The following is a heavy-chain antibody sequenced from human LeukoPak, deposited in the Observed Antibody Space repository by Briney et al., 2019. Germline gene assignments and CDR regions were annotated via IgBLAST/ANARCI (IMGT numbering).Heavy chain of an antibody. V-gene: IGHV1-18*01. CDR1: GYTFTSYG. Sequence: ASMKVSCKASGYTFTSYGISWVRQAPGQGLEWMAWINPNNGNTEYAEKVQGRVTMTTDTSTSTGYMELRSLTPDDTAVYYCARDPNCSGGNCYFDYWGQGTLVTVSS. CDR2: INPNNGNT. J-gene: IGHJ4*02. D-gene: IGHD2-15*01. CDR3: ARDPNCSGGNCYFDY.